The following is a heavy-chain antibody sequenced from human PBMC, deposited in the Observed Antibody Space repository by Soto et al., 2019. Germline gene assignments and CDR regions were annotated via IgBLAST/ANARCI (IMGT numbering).Heavy chain of an antibody. CDR1: GYTFTGYY. Sequence: QVQLVQSGAEVKKPGASVYVSCKASGYTFTGYYVHWVRQAPGQGLEWMGWINPNVGGTNYARKFQGRVTMTRDTSISTVYMKLTRLSPDDTAIYYCARGGRDVPRIPYDTWGQGTRVTVSS. V-gene: IGHV1-2*02. CDR2: INPNVGGT. J-gene: IGHJ5*02. CDR3: ARGGRDVPRIPYDT. D-gene: IGHD3-16*01.